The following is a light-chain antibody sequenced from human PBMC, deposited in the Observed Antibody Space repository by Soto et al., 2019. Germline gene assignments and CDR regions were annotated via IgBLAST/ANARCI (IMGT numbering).Light chain of an antibody. J-gene: IGKJ1*01. CDR3: QQYYSRPPWT. Sequence: DIVMTQSPDSLAVSLGERATINCKSSQSVLYSSSNRNYLAWYQQKPGQPPKLLIYWASTRESGVPDRFSGSGSGTDFTLTISSLPADDVAVYYCQQYYSRPPWTFGQGTKVEIK. V-gene: IGKV4-1*01. CDR2: WAS. CDR1: QSVLYSSSNRNY.